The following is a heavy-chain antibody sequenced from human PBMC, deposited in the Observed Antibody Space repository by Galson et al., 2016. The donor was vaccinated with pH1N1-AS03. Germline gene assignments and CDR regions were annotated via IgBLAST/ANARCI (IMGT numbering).Heavy chain of an antibody. Sequence: SVKVSCKASGYTFTRYYMHWMRQAPGQGPEWMGVIDPSIGSTTYAQKFQGRVTMTRDTATTTAYMELTSLRSDDTAVYYCATYGSGIRGSFDYWGQGVLITVSS. J-gene: IGHJ4*02. V-gene: IGHV1-46*01. CDR2: IDPSIGST. CDR1: GYTFTRYY. CDR3: ATYGSGIRGSFDY. D-gene: IGHD3-10*01.